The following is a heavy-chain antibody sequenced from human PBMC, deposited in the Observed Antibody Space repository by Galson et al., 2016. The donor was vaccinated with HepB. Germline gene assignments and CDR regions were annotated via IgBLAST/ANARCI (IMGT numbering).Heavy chain of an antibody. J-gene: IGHJ4*02. CDR1: EYTFTRYT. D-gene: IGHD6-13*01. CDR3: VRGGAHSWYDY. V-gene: IGHV1-3*04. CDR2: INTDNGNT. Sequence: SVKVSCKASEYTFTRYTMHWVRQAPGQRLEWMGWINTDNGNTKYAQKFQGRVTITRDTSASAIYMELSSLTYEDMAVYYCVRGGAHSWYDYWGQGTLVTVS.